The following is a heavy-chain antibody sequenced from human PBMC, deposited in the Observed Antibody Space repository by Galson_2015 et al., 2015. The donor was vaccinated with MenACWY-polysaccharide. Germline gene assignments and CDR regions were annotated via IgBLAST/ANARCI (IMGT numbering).Heavy chain of an antibody. V-gene: IGHV3-74*01. CDR3: THQLSGEAFDI. D-gene: IGHD2-2*01. CDR2: LDSNGIST. CDR1: GFTFNTYW. J-gene: IGHJ3*02. Sequence: SLRLSCATSGFTFNTYWMHWVRHVPGKGLVWVSRLDSNGISTTYADSVKGRFTISRDNAKNTLYLQMNSLRAEDTAIYYCTHQLSGEAFDIWGQGTMVTVSS.